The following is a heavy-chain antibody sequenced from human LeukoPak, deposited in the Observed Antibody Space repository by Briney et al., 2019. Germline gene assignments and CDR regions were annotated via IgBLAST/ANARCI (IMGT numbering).Heavy chain of an antibody. V-gene: IGHV5-51*01. CDR1: GYSFTGYW. CDR2: IYPGDSDT. CDR3: ARRGIAASWDV. Sequence: GESLKISCKGSGYSFTGYWIGWVRQMPGKGLGWMGIIYPGDSDTRYNPSFQGQATISADKSNSTPYLQWSSLKASDTAIYYCARRGIAASWDVWGKGTTVTVSS. J-gene: IGHJ6*04. D-gene: IGHD6-13*01.